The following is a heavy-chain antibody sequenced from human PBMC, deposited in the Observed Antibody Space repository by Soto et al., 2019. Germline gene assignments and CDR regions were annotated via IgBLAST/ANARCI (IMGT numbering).Heavy chain of an antibody. D-gene: IGHD3-3*01. V-gene: IGHV4-34*01. CDR3: ARGPRYYDFWSGYLDY. CDR1: GGSFSGYY. CDR2: INHSGST. Sequence: PSETLSLTCAVYGGSFSGYYLSWIRQPPGKGLEWIGEINHSGSTNYNPSLKSRVTISVDTSKNQFSLKLSSVTAADTAVYYCARGPRYYDFWSGYLDYWGQGTLVTVYS. J-gene: IGHJ4*02.